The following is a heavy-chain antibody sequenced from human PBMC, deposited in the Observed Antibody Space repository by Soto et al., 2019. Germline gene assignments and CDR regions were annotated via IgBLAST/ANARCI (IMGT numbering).Heavy chain of an antibody. D-gene: IGHD3-10*01. J-gene: IGHJ4*02. CDR2: IYHSGSM. CDR1: VGSISSSNW. V-gene: IGHV4-4*02. Sequence: SETLSLTCTVSVGSISSSNWWTWVRQPPGKRLEWIGEIYHSGSMNYNPSLESRVTISVDKSKNQFSLNLFSVTAADTAVYYCAAHSGATYGPLDYWGQGTLVTVSS. CDR3: AAHSGATYGPLDY.